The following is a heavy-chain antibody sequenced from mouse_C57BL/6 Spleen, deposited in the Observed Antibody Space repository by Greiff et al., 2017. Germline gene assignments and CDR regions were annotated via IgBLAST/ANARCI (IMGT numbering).Heavy chain of an antibody. CDR3: ARQGGYYLPYYYAMDY. J-gene: IGHJ4*01. Sequence: QVQLQQPGAELVKPGASVKLSCKASGYTFTSYWMHWVKQRPGQGLEWIGMIHPNSGSTNYNEKFKSKATLTVDKSSSTAYMQLSSLTSEDSAVYYCARQGGYYLPYYYAMDYWGQGTSVTVSS. V-gene: IGHV1-64*01. D-gene: IGHD2-3*01. CDR2: IHPNSGST. CDR1: GYTFTSYW.